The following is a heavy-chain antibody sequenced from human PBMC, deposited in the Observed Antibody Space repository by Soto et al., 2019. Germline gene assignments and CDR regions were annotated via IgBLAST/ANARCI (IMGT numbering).Heavy chain of an antibody. V-gene: IGHV3-30*18. Sequence: GGSLRLSCAASRFTSSSYGMHWVRQAPGKGLEWVAVISYDGSNKYYADSVKGRFTISRDNSKNTLYLQMNSLRAEDTAVYYCAKEGSSWYEWNYYYYYGMDVWGQGTTVTV. CDR2: ISYDGSNK. CDR3: AKEGSSWYEWNYYYYYGMDV. CDR1: RFTSSSYG. J-gene: IGHJ6*02. D-gene: IGHD6-13*01.